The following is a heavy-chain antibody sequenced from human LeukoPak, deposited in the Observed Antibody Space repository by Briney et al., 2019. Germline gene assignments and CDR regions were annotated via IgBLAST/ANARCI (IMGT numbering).Heavy chain of an antibody. Sequence: SVKVSCKASGGTFSSYAISWVRQAPGQGFEWMGGIIPIFGTANYAQKFQGRVTITADESTSTAYMELSSLRSEDTAVYYCARSGIAAAGYFDYWGQGTLVTVSS. D-gene: IGHD6-13*01. CDR2: IIPIFGTA. V-gene: IGHV1-69*13. CDR3: ARSGIAAAGYFDY. CDR1: GGTFSSYA. J-gene: IGHJ4*02.